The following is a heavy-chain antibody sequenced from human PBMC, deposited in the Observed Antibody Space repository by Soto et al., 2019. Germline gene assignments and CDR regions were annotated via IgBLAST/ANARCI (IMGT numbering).Heavy chain of an antibody. CDR3: ARPSSSREKDAFDI. J-gene: IGHJ3*02. D-gene: IGHD6-13*01. Sequence: SETLSLTCTVSGGSISSSSYYWGWIRQPPGKGLEWIGSIYYSGSTYYNPSLKSRVTISVDMSKNQFSLKLSSVTAADTAVYYCARPSSSREKDAFDIWGQGTMVTVSS. V-gene: IGHV4-39*01. CDR1: GGSISSSSYY. CDR2: IYYSGST.